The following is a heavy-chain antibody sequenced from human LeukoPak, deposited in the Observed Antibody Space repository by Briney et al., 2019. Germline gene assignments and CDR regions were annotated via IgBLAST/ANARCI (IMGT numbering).Heavy chain of an antibody. CDR3: ARGGYSYGPGFDY. V-gene: IGHV4-59*01. D-gene: IGHD5-18*01. CDR2: TYYSGST. CDR1: GGSISSYY. J-gene: IGHJ4*02. Sequence: NPSETLSLTCTVSGGSISSYYWSWIRQPPGKQLEWIGYTYYSGSTNYNPSLKSRVTISVDTSKNQFSLKLSSVTAADTAVYYCARGGYSYGPGFDYWGQGTLVTVSS.